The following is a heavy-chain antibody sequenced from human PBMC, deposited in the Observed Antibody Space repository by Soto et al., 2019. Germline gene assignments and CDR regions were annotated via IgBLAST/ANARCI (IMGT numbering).Heavy chain of an antibody. CDR1: GYTFTSYY. D-gene: IGHD6-19*01. CDR3: ARDVGVAGTGWYFYL. J-gene: IGHJ2*01. V-gene: IGHV1-46*03. CDR2: INPSGGST. Sequence: QVQLVQSGAEVKKPGASVKVSCKASGYTFTSYYMHWVRQAPGQGLEWMGIINPSGGSTSYAQKFKARVTMTRDTSTSTVYMELSSLRSEDTAVYYCARDVGVAGTGWYFYLWGRGTLVTVSS.